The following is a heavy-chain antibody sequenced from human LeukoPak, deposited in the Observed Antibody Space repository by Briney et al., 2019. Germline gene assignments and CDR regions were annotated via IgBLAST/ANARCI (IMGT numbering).Heavy chain of an antibody. Sequence: PSETLSLTCTVSGGSISSYYWGWIRQPPGKGLEWIGYIYYSGSASYNPSLKSRVTISVDTSKNQFSLKLSSVTAADTAVYYCARLGLWSGDDYWGQGTLVTVSS. CDR3: ARLGLWSGDDY. CDR1: GGSISSYY. D-gene: IGHD3-10*01. V-gene: IGHV4-59*08. J-gene: IGHJ4*02. CDR2: IYYSGSA.